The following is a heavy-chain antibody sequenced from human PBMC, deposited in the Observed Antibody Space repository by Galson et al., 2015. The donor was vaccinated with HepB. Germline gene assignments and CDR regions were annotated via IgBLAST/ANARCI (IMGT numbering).Heavy chain of an antibody. Sequence: SVKVSCKASGYTFTSYYMHWVRQAPGQGLEWMGIINPSGGSTSYAQKFQGRVTMTRDTSTSTVYMELSSLRSEDTAVYYCARVPAAMGDYYYYGMDVWGQGTTVTVSS. J-gene: IGHJ6*02. CDR2: INPSGGST. D-gene: IGHD2-2*01. CDR1: GYTFTSYY. CDR3: ARVPAAMGDYYYYGMDV. V-gene: IGHV1-46*01.